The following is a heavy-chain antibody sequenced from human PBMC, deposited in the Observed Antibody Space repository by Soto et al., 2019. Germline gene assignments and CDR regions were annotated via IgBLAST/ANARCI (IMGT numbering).Heavy chain of an antibody. CDR1: GFPFSRFA. CDR2: ISDSGAGT. D-gene: IGHD2-21*01. CDR3: AAHVEGFGDSFTGY. J-gene: IGHJ4*02. Sequence: EVQLLESGGGLIQPGGSLSLSCAASGFPFSRFALGWVRRAPGKGLEWASVISDSGAGTFYADSFKGRFTIARDNSKNTLYLQMNILRAEGTALYYCAAHVEGFGDSFTGYWGQGTLVTISS. V-gene: IGHV3-23*01.